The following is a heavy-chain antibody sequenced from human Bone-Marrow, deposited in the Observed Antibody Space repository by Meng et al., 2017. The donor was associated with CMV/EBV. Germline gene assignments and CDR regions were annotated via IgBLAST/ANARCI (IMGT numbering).Heavy chain of an antibody. D-gene: IGHD3-16*01. J-gene: IGHJ4*02. CDR3: MRDREGGASDC. CDR2: ISYDGSNK. CDR1: GFTFSSYA. Sequence: GESLKISCAASGFTFSSYAMHWVRQAPGKGLEWVAVISYDGSNKYYADSVKGRFTISRDNSKNTLYPQMNSLRAEDTAVYYCMRDREGGASDCWGQGTLVTVSS. V-gene: IGHV3-30*04.